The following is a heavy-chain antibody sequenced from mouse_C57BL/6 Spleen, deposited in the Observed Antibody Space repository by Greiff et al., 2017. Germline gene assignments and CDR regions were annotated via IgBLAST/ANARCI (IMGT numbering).Heavy chain of an antibody. CDR1: GYAFSSSW. CDR2: IYPGDGDT. V-gene: IGHV1-82*01. D-gene: IGHD1-1*01. CDR3: AREGHYGSSPAWFAY. Sequence: VMLVESGPELVKPGASVKISCKASGYAFSSSWMNWVKQRPGKGLEWIGRIYPGDGDTNYNGKFKGKATLTADKSSSTAYMQLSSLTSEDSAVYFCAREGHYGSSPAWFAYWGQGTLVTVSA. J-gene: IGHJ3*01.